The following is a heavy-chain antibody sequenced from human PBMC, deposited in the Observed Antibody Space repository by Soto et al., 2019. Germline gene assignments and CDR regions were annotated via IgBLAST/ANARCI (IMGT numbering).Heavy chain of an antibody. Sequence: GESLKISCKASGYSFSRYWIGWLRQMPGKGLEWMGIIYPGDSDTRYSPSLEGQVTISADKSISTAYLQWRSLKASDTAVYYCARHSRGVVVVPAAIRYYYYGMDVWGQGTTVTVS. D-gene: IGHD2-2*02. CDR3: ARHSRGVVVVPAAIRYYYYGMDV. CDR1: GYSFSRYW. V-gene: IGHV5-51*01. CDR2: IYPGDSDT. J-gene: IGHJ6*02.